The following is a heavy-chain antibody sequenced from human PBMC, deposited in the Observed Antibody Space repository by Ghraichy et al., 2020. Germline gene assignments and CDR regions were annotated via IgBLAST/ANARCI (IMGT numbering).Heavy chain of an antibody. V-gene: IGHV3-23*01. CDR1: GFTFSTYV. J-gene: IGHJ6*02. Sequence: GGSLRLSCAASGFTFSTYVMSWVRQAPGKGLEWVSGISGGGDSTLHADSVKGRFTISRDNSKYTLYLQMNSLTAEDTAVYYCAKALHYDFCSGYAYYAMDVFGQGTTVTVSS. CDR3: AKALHYDFCSGYAYYAMDV. D-gene: IGHD3-3*01. CDR2: ISGGGDST.